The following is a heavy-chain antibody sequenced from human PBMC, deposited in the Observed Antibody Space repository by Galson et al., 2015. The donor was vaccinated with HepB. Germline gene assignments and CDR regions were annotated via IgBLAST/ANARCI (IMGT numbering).Heavy chain of an antibody. CDR1: GDSVASNSSV. V-gene: IGHV6-1*01. Sequence: CAIFGDSVASNSSVWNRIRQSPSRGLEWLGRTYFRSKWHNDYGISVKSRISINADTSQNQFSLHLSPVTPEYTAVYYCAYGSDVWGQGTTVIVSS. J-gene: IGHJ6*02. CDR2: TYFRSKWHN. CDR3: AYGSDV.